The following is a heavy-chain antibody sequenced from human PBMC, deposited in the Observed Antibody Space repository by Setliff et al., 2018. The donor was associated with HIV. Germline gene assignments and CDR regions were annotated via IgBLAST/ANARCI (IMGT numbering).Heavy chain of an antibody. CDR3: ARNQGDASGWYAGDY. V-gene: IGHV1-46*01. D-gene: IGHD6-19*01. Sequence: ASVKVSCKASEYTFVDYYMHWVQQAPGQGLEWMGVINTSGGSAGYAEKFRGRVAMTRDTSTNTVYMDLRNLRSEDTAVYYCARNQGDASGWYAGDYWGHGTLVTVSS. J-gene: IGHJ4*01. CDR2: INTSGGSA. CDR1: EYTFVDYY.